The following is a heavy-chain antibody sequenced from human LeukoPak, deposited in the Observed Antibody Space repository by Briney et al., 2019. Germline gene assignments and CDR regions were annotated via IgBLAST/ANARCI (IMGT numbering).Heavy chain of an antibody. CDR1: GGTFSSYA. D-gene: IGHD3-9*01. CDR2: IIPIFGTA. CDR3: ARARLYYDILTGYFDY. Sequence: SVKVSCKASGGTFSSYAISWVRLAPGEGLEWMGGIIPIFGTANYAQKFQGRVTITADKSTSTAYMELSSLRSEDTAVYYCARARLYYDILTGYFDYWGQGTLVTVSS. J-gene: IGHJ4*02. V-gene: IGHV1-69*06.